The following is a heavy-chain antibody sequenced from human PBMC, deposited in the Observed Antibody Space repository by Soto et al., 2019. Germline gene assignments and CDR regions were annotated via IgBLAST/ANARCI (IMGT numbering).Heavy chain of an antibody. D-gene: IGHD1-26*01. J-gene: IGHJ6*02. V-gene: IGHV1-46*01. CDR1: GYSFTDYY. CDR2: INPNGGST. CDR3: ARGGRIVGVRGMDV. Sequence: AAVKVSCKASGYSFTDYYMHWVRQAPGKGLEWMGIINPNGGSTDNAQKFQGRVTMTRDTSKNQFSLKLSSVTAADTAVYYCARGGRIVGVRGMDVWGQGTTVTVSS.